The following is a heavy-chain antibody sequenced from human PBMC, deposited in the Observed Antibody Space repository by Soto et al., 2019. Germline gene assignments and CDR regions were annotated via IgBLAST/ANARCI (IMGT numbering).Heavy chain of an antibody. Sequence: EGSLVLCCASSEFTLSGYGMDSFRRAPGKELERAAVVSYDEITKYYADSMKGRFTISRDNSKNPVYLQMNSLRPEDTAVYYCANPLGLLRRAMAQGSDYWGQGTLVTVSS. J-gene: IGHJ4*02. V-gene: IGHV3-30*18. CDR1: EFTLSGYG. CDR2: VSYDEITK. D-gene: IGHD5-18*01. CDR3: ANPLGLLRRAMAQGSDY.